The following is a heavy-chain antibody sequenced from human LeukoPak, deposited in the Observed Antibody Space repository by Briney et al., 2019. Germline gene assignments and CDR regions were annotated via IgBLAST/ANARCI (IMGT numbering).Heavy chain of an antibody. CDR1: DEVITSNNW. CDR3: ARLRLSGGSFSVGWFDP. Sequence: SETLSLTCTVSDEVITSNNWWSWVRRSPGKGLEWIGEIFHSGTTRYKASLESRVTMLLDKSKNQFSLRLNSVTAADTAVYFCARLRLSGGSFSVGWFDPWGQGIQVTVSS. CDR2: IFHSGTT. V-gene: IGHV4-4*02. J-gene: IGHJ5*02. D-gene: IGHD1-26*01.